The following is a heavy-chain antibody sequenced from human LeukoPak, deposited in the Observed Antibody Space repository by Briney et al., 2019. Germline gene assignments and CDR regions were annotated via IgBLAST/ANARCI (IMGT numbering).Heavy chain of an antibody. V-gene: IGHV1-18*01. CDR3: ARQGYCTSPSCYARGDDAFDI. J-gene: IGHJ3*02. CDR1: GYTFTNYG. D-gene: IGHD2-2*01. Sequence: GASVKVSCKASGYTFTNYGISWVRQAPGQGLEWTAWIGAYSGNTNYAQNFQGRLTMTTDTSTNTAYMELRSLRSDDTAVYYCARQGYCTSPSCYARGDDAFDIWGQGTMVTVSS. CDR2: IGAYSGNT.